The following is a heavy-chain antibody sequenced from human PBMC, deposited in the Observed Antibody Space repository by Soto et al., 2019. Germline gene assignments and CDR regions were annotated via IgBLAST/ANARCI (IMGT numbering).Heavy chain of an antibody. Sequence: QVQLQESGPGLVKPSETLSLTCTVSGGSISSYYWSWIRQPPGKGLVWIGYIYYSGSTNYNPSLKSRVTISVDTSKNQFSLKLSSVTAADTAVYYCAVLYYYYGMDVWGQGTTVTVSS. CDR1: GGSISSYY. V-gene: IGHV4-59*01. CDR3: AVLYYYYGMDV. CDR2: IYYSGST. J-gene: IGHJ6*02.